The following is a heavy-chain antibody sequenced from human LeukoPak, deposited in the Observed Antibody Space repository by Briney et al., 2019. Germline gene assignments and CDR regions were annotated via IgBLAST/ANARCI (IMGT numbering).Heavy chain of an antibody. Sequence: SETLSLTCTVSGGSISSSSYYWGWIRQPPGKGLEWIGSIYYSGSTYYNPSLRSRVSISVDTSKNQFSLKLSSVTAADTAVYYCARHGYCSGGSCYWDYWGQGTLVTVSS. J-gene: IGHJ4*02. CDR1: GGSISSSSYY. CDR2: IYYSGST. CDR3: ARHGYCSGGSCYWDY. D-gene: IGHD2-15*01. V-gene: IGHV4-39*01.